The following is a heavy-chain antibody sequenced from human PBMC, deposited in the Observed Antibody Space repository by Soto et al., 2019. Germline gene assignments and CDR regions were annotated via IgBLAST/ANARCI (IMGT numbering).Heavy chain of an antibody. CDR2: IYSGETT. Sequence: GGSLRLSCAASGFNVNSDYMNWVRQTPGKGLEWVASIYSGETTYYADSVRGRFTISSDKSKNTLYFQLSSLRIEDTAVYYCTRDGRGLGRMSLFEYWGRGGLVTVAS. V-gene: IGHV3-53*01. CDR3: TRDGRGLGRMSLFEY. CDR1: GFNVNSDY. J-gene: IGHJ4*02.